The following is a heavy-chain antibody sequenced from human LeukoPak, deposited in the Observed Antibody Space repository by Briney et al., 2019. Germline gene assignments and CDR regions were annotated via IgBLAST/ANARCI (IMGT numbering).Heavy chain of an antibody. V-gene: IGHV1-2*04. CDR1: GYTFTGYY. CDR3: ARESRRYGSGGYFGY. D-gene: IGHD3-10*01. J-gene: IGHJ4*02. CDR2: INPNSGGT. Sequence: ASVKVSCKASGYTFTGYYMHWVRQAPGQGLEWMGWINPNSGGTNYAQKFQGWVTMTRDTSISTAYMELCRLRSDDTAVYYCARESRRYGSGGYFGYWGQGTLVTVTS.